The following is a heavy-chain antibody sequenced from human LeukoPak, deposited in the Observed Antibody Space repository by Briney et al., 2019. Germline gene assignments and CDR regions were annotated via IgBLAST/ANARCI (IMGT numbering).Heavy chain of an antibody. CDR1: GGSISSSSYY. J-gene: IGHJ3*02. CDR2: INHSGST. Sequence: PSETLSLTCTVSGGSISSSSYYWSWIRQPPGKGLEWIGEINHSGSTNYNPPLKSRVTISVDTSKNQFSLKLSSVTAADTAVYYCARGLQYYYGSGSYYNGKFAFDIWGQGTMVTVSS. CDR3: ARGLQYYYGSGSYYNGKFAFDI. D-gene: IGHD3-10*01. V-gene: IGHV4-39*07.